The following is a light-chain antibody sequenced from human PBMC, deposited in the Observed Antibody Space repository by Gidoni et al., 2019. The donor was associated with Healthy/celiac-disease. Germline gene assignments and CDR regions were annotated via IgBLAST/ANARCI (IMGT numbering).Light chain of an antibody. CDR2: LGS. Sequence: ESGMTQSPLSLPVTPGEPASISCRSSQSLLHSNGYNYLDWYLQKPGQSPQLLIYLGSNRASGVPDRFSGSGSGTDFTLKISRVEVEDVGVYYCMQALQTPPYTFGQGTKLEIK. V-gene: IGKV2-28*01. J-gene: IGKJ2*01. CDR1: QSLLHSNGYNY. CDR3: MQALQTPPYT.